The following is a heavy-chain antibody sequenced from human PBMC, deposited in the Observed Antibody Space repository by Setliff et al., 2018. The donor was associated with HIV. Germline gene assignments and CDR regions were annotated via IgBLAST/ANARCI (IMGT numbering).Heavy chain of an antibody. Sequence: SGGSLRLSCAASGFTFDDYAMHWVRQAPGKGLEWVSGISWNSGSIGYADSVKGRFTISRDNAKNSLYLQMNSLRAEDTALYYCAKDTQAGSWYGDAFDIWGQGTMVTVSS. CDR3: AKDTQAGSWYGDAFDI. J-gene: IGHJ3*02. D-gene: IGHD6-13*01. V-gene: IGHV3-9*01. CDR2: ISWNSGSI. CDR1: GFTFDDYA.